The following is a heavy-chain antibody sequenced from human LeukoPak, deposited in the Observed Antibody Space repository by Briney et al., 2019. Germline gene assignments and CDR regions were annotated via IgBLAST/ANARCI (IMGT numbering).Heavy chain of an antibody. J-gene: IGHJ2*01. CDR2: INGNSAAI. D-gene: IGHD2-21*01. CDR3: AKDIGPQVGIDWYFDL. Sequence: GGSLRLSCAASGLTFNVFAMHWVRQLPGKGLEWVSGINGNSAAIGYAASVKGRFTISRDNAKSSLYLQMNSLRPEDMGLYYCAKDIGPQVGIDWYFDLWGRGTLVTVSS. V-gene: IGHV3-9*03. CDR1: GLTFNVFA.